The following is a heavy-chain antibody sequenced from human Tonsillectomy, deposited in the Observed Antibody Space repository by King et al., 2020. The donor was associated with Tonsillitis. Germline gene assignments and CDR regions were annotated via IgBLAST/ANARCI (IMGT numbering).Heavy chain of an antibody. V-gene: IGHV3-66*01. J-gene: IGHJ5*02. CDR1: GFTVSSNY. Sequence: VQLVESGGGLVQRGGSLRLSCAASGFTVSSNYMSWVRQAPGKGLEWVSVIYSGGNTYYADSVKGRFTIARDNSYNTVYLQMNSLGDEDTALYYWARGTVSGPRLDPWGLGTQVTVSS. CDR2: IYSGGNT. CDR3: ARGTVSGPRLDP. D-gene: IGHD6-19*01.